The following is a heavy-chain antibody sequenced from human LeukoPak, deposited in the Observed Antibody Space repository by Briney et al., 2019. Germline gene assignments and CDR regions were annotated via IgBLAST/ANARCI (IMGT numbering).Heavy chain of an antibody. D-gene: IGHD6-13*01. J-gene: IGHJ5*02. CDR2: INYSGST. CDR1: GDSITTYY. V-gene: IGHV4-59*01. CDR3: ARGVTAAGSS. Sequence: PSETLSLTCTVSGDSITTYYGIWIRQSPGKGLEWIGYINYSGSTNYNPSLKNRVTISADISKSQFPLRLRSVPAAATAVYFCARGVTAAGSSWGQGNLVTVSS.